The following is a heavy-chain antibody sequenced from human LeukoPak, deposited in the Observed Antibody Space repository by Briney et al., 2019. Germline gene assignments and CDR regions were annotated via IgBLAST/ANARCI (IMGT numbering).Heavy chain of an antibody. D-gene: IGHD5-12*01. J-gene: IGHJ4*02. CDR1: GPTFSDYY. CDR2: ITSGGNT. CDR3: ARGRGYRDYDRPLDY. V-gene: IGHV3-53*01. Sequence: GGSLRLSCVASGPTFSDYYMNWIRQAPGKGLEWVSVITSGGNTYYADSVKGRFTTSRDNSKNTLYVQMNSLRAEDTAIYYCARGRGYRDYDRPLDYWGQGTLVTVSS.